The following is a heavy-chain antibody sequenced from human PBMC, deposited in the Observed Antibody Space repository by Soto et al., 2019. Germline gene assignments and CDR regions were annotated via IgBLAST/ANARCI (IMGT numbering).Heavy chain of an antibody. CDR3: TRSIIVGEEGADY. J-gene: IGHJ4*02. D-gene: IGHD1-26*01. CDR2: ISYDGGNR. V-gene: IGHV3-30-3*01. Sequence: QVQLVESGGGVVQPGRSLRLSCAASGFSFSSYGMHWVRQAPGKGLEWVAIISYDGGNRDYADSVKGRFTISRDNSKNTLFLQRNSLRAEDTAIYYCTRSIIVGEEGADYWGQGTLVTVSS. CDR1: GFSFSSYG.